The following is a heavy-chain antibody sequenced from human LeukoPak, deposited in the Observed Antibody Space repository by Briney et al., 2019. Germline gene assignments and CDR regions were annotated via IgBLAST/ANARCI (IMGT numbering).Heavy chain of an antibody. J-gene: IGHJ3*02. D-gene: IGHD6-6*01. V-gene: IGHV4-34*01. CDR2: INHSGST. Sequence: SETLSLTCAVYGGSFSGYYWSWIRQPPGKGLEWVGEINHSGSTNYSPSLKSRVTISVDTPKNQFSLKLSSVTAADTAVYYCARGIAARRGLAFDIWGQGTMVTVSS. CDR1: GGSFSGYY. CDR3: ARGIAARRGLAFDI.